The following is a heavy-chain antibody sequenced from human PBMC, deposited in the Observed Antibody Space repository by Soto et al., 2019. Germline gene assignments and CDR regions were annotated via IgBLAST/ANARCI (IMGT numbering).Heavy chain of an antibody. D-gene: IGHD6-19*01. CDR1: GGSISNSSYL. CDR2: VSHIGST. Sequence: QLQLQESGPGLVKPSATLSLTCSVSGGSISNSSYLWGWVRQPPGKGLRWIGSVSHIGSTNYNPSLTTRLPQSVGTSKTQSSRRLDSVTAADTAVYYCSRIAVSGPRTGFDYWGQGILVTVSS. J-gene: IGHJ4*02. V-gene: IGHV4-39*01. CDR3: SRIAVSGPRTGFDY.